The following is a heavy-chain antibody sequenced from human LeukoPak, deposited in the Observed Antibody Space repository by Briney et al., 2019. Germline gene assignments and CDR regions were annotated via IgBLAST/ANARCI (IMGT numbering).Heavy chain of an antibody. D-gene: IGHD1-26*01. CDR2: ISSSGSTI. CDR1: GFTFSSYE. CDR3: ARAGRTVYFDY. V-gene: IGHV3-48*03. Sequence: GGSLRLSCAASGFTFSSYEMNWVRQAPGKGLEWVSYISSSGSTIYYADSVKGRFTISRDNAKNSLYLQMNSLRAEDTAVYYCARAGRTVYFDYWGQGTLVTVS. J-gene: IGHJ4*02.